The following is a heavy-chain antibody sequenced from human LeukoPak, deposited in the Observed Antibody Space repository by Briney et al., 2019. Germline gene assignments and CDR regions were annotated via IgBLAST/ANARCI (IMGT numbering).Heavy chain of an antibody. D-gene: IGHD6-13*01. CDR1: WFTVSNNY. Sequence: GGSLRLSCAASWFTVSNNYMNWVRQAPGKGLEWVSLIYSGGTTKYADSVKGRFTISIDNSKNTLYLQMNSLRVEDTAMYYCARDPPGIAASGTGGWGQGTLVTVSS. CDR3: ARDPPGIAASGTGG. V-gene: IGHV3-53*01. CDR2: IYSGGTT. J-gene: IGHJ4*02.